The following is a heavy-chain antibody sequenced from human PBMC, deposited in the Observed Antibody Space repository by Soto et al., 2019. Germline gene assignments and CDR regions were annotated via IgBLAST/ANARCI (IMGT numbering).Heavy chain of an antibody. CDR3: ARYRFSGTKWSKFDY. D-gene: IGHD3-16*02. J-gene: IGHJ4*02. CDR1: GVTVSSDAYY. CDR2: IYHTGST. Sequence: SETLSLTCTVSGVTVSSDAYYWSWIRQPPGKGLEWIGNIYHTGSTYYSPSLKSRVDISLDRSTNQFSLRLSSVTPADTAVYYCARYRFSGTKWSKFDYWGQGTLVTVSS. V-gene: IGHV4-31*03.